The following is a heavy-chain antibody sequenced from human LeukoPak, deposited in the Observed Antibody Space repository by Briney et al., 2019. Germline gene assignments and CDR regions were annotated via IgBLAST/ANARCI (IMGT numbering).Heavy chain of an antibody. CDR2: ISGSGGST. D-gene: IGHD2-2*01. Sequence: PGGSLRLSCAASGFTFSSYAMSWVRQAPGKGLEWVSAISGSGGSTYYADSVKGRFTISRDNSKNTLYLQMNSLRAEDTAVYYCAKGSPGYCSSTSCPFDPWGQGTLVTASS. J-gene: IGHJ5*02. CDR3: AKGSPGYCSSTSCPFDP. CDR1: GFTFSSYA. V-gene: IGHV3-23*01.